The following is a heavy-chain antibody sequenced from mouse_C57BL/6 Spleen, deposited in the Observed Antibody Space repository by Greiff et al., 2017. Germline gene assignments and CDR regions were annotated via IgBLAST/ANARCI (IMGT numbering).Heavy chain of an antibody. V-gene: IGHV1-22*01. Sequence: EVQLQQSGPELVKPGASVTMSCKASGYTFTDYNMHWVKQSHGKSREWIGYINPNNGGTSYNQKFKGKATLTVHKSSSTAYMELRSLTSEDSAVYYCARRAGRDYFDYWGQGTTLTVSS. CDR1: GYTFTDYN. CDR2: INPNNGGT. D-gene: IGHD3-3*01. J-gene: IGHJ2*01. CDR3: ARRAGRDYFDY.